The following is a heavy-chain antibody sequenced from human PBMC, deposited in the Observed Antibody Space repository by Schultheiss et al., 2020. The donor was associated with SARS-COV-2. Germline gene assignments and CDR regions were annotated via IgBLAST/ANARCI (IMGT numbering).Heavy chain of an antibody. CDR2: INHSGST. V-gene: IGHV4-4*02. D-gene: IGHD3-22*01. J-gene: IGHJ6*02. Sequence: SETLSLTCAVSGGSISSSNWWSWVRQPPGKGLEWIGEINHSGSTNYNPSLKSRVTISVDTSKNQFSLKLSSVTAADTAVYYCARVKGAGVVVMTYYYYGMDVWGQGTTVTVSS. CDR1: GGSISSSNW. CDR3: ARVKGAGVVVMTYYYYGMDV.